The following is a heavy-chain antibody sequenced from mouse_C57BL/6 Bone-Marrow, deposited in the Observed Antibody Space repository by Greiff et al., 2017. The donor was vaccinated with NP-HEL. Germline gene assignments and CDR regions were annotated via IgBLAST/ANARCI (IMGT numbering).Heavy chain of an antibody. V-gene: IGHV2-9-1*01. CDR1: GFSLTSYA. CDR2: IWTGGGT. J-gene: IGHJ2*01. CDR3: ARNEHYLRD. D-gene: IGHD1-2*01. Sequence: QVQLKESGPGLVAPSQSLSITCTVSGFSLTSYAISWVRQPPGKGLEWLGVIWTGGGTTYNSALKSRLSISKDNSKSQVFLKMNSLQTDDTARYYCARNEHYLRDWGQGTTLTVSS.